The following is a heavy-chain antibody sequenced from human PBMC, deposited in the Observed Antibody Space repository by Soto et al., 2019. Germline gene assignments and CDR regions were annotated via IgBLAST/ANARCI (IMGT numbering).Heavy chain of an antibody. Sequence: GGSLRLSCSVSGFTFSNFDMHWVRQAPGKGLEWVAVISYDGSKKYYPGSVKGRFTVARDNSNNTLFLEMNSLRVEDTAVYYCVREGVAPSAIGHYYYGMDVWGQGTTVTVSS. D-gene: IGHD2-2*02. CDR2: ISYDGSKK. J-gene: IGHJ6*02. CDR3: VREGVAPSAIGHYYYGMDV. CDR1: GFTFSNFD. V-gene: IGHV3-30-3*01.